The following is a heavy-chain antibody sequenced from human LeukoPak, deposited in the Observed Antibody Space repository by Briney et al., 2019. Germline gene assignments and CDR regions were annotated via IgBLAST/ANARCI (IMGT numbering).Heavy chain of an antibody. Sequence: GGSLRLFCVASGFDISYDYVGWVRQAPGKGLEWVSVIHTGGTTHYTDSVKGRFTISKDNSNNTVYLQMNSVRVEDTAVYYCARVWFGYFFQWGQGALVTVSS. CDR3: ARVWFGYFFQ. CDR1: GFDISYDY. V-gene: IGHV3-53*01. D-gene: IGHD3-10*01. CDR2: IHTGGTT. J-gene: IGHJ4*02.